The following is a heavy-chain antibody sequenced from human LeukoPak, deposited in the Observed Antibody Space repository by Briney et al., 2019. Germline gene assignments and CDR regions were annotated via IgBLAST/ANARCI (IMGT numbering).Heavy chain of an antibody. CDR3: ARPPHDYYGSGSSNWFDP. CDR1: GYTFTSYG. V-gene: IGHV1-18*01. Sequence: ASVKVSCKASGYTFTSYGISWVRQAPGRGLEWMGWISAYNGNTNCAQKLQGRVTMTTDTSTSTAYMELRSLRSDDTAVYYCARPPHDYYGSGSSNWFDPWGQGTLVTVSS. CDR2: ISAYNGNT. D-gene: IGHD3-10*01. J-gene: IGHJ5*02.